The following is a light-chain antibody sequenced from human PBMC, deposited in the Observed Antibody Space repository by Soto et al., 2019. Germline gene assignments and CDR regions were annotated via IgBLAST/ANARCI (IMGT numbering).Light chain of an antibody. CDR3: SSYTSTSTRI. V-gene: IGLV2-14*01. J-gene: IGLJ1*01. Sequence: QSALTQPASVSGSPGQSITISCTGSSSDVGGYNYVSWYQQHPGKAPKLIIYEVSNRPSGVSNRFSASKSGKTASLTISGLQAEDEADYYCSSYTSTSTRIFGTGTRSPS. CDR2: EVS. CDR1: SSDVGGYNY.